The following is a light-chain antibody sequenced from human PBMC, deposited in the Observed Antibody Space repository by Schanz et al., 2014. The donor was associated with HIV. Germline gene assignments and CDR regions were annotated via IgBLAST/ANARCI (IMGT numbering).Light chain of an antibody. CDR2: DNT. V-gene: IGLV1-40*01. J-gene: IGLJ3*02. Sequence: QSVLTQPPSVSGAPGQRVTISCTGSSSNIGADYDVHWYQLLPGTAPRLLIFDNTNRPSGVPARFSGSKSGSSASLDISGLQAEDEADFFCQSFDSRLNGVVFGGGTKVTVL. CDR3: QSFDSRLNGVV. CDR1: SSNIGADYD.